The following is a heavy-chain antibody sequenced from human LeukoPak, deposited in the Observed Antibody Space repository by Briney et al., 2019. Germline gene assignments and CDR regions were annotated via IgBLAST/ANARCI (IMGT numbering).Heavy chain of an antibody. Sequence: SETLSLTCTVSGYSISSGYYWGWIRQPPGKGLEWIGEINRSASTNYNPSLKSRVTISVDTSKNQFSLKLSSVTAADTAVYYCARRRSGDYVWGSYRPYYFDYWGQGTLVTVSS. CDR3: ARRRSGDYVWGSYRPYYFDY. D-gene: IGHD3-16*02. V-gene: IGHV4-38-2*02. CDR2: INRSAST. CDR1: GYSISSGYY. J-gene: IGHJ4*02.